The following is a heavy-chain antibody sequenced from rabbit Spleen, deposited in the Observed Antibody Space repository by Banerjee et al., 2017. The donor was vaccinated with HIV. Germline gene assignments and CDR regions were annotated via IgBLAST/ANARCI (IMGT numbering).Heavy chain of an antibody. Sequence: QEQLEESGGDLVKPEGSLTLTCTASGFSFSSGYDMCWVRQAPGKGLESIACIYAGSSGSTYYASWAKGRFTISKTSTTVTLQMTSLTAADTATYFCARDLTDVIGWNFGWWGPGTLVTVS. CDR2: IYAGSSGST. J-gene: IGHJ4*01. D-gene: IGHD1-1*01. V-gene: IGHV1S45*01. CDR3: ARDLTDVIGWNFGW. CDR1: GFSFSSGYD.